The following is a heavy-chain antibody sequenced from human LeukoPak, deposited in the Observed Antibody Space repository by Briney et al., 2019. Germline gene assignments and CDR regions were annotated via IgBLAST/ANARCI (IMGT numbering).Heavy chain of an antibody. Sequence: SVKVSCKASGGTFSSYAISWVRQAPEQGLEWMGRIIPILGIANYAQKFQGRVTITADKSTSTAYMELSSLRSEDTAVYYCARVHYDSSGYYYVDYFDYWGQGTLVTVSS. D-gene: IGHD3-22*01. CDR3: ARVHYDSSGYYYVDYFDY. V-gene: IGHV1-69*04. CDR1: GGTFSSYA. CDR2: IIPILGIA. J-gene: IGHJ4*02.